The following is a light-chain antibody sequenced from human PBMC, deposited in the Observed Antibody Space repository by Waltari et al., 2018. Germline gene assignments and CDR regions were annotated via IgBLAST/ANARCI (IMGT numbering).Light chain of an antibody. V-gene: IGLV3-21*02. CDR1: NLGSKS. Sequence: SYVLTQPPSVSVAPGQTARITCGGTNLGSKSVHWYPQKPGQAPVLVVYDDSDRPSGIPERFSGANSGNTATLTISRVEAGDEADYYCQVWDSSSDPVVFGGGTKLTVL. CDR3: QVWDSSSDPVV. J-gene: IGLJ2*01. CDR2: DDS.